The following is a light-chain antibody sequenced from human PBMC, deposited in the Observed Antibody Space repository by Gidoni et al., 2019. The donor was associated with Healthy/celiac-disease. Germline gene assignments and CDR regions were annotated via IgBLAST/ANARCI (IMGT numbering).Light chain of an antibody. CDR1: RSVSSN. CDR3: QQYNNWPPYT. V-gene: IGKV3-15*01. Sequence: EIVMTQSPATLPGSPGERATRSGRASRSVSSNLAWYQQKPGQAPRLLIYGASTRATGIPARFSGSGSGTEFTLTISSLQSEDFAVYYCQQYNNWPPYTFGQGTKLEIK. CDR2: GAS. J-gene: IGKJ2*01.